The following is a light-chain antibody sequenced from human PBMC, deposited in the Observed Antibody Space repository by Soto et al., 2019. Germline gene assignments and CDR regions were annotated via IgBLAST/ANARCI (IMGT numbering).Light chain of an antibody. CDR2: GAS. J-gene: IGKJ4*01. Sequence: EIVMTQSPATLSVSPGESATLSCRASQSVSNNLTWYQQKPGQPPRLLIYGASTRATGVPGRFSGSGSGTEFTLTISSLQSEDFAVYYCQQRSNWPLTFGGGTKVEIK. CDR1: QSVSNN. CDR3: QQRSNWPLT. V-gene: IGKV3-15*01.